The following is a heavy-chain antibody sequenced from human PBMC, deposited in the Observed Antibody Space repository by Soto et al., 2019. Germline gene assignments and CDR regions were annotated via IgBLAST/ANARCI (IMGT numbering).Heavy chain of an antibody. J-gene: IGHJ5*02. V-gene: IGHV4-59*08. CDR3: ASAAGCEKIRGAPNWFDP. Sequence: PSETLSLTCTVSGGSISSYYWSWIRQPPGKGLEWIGYIYYSGSTNYNPSLKSRVTISVDTSKNQFSLKLSSVTAADTAVYYCASAAGCEKIRGAPNWFDPWGQGTLVTVSS. CDR1: GGSISSYY. D-gene: IGHD3-10*01. CDR2: IYYSGST.